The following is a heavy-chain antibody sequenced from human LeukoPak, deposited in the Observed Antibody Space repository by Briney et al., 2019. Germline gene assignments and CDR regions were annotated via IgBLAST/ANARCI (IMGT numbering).Heavy chain of an antibody. Sequence: GSSVKVSCKASGGTFSSYAISWVRQAPGKGLEWMGGFDPEDGETIYAQKFQGRVTMTEDTSTDTAYMELSSLRSEDTAVYYCSFGLQSTDYWGQGTLVTVSS. V-gene: IGHV1-24*01. CDR2: FDPEDGET. CDR3: SFGLQSTDY. CDR1: GGTFSSYA. J-gene: IGHJ4*02. D-gene: IGHD4-11*01.